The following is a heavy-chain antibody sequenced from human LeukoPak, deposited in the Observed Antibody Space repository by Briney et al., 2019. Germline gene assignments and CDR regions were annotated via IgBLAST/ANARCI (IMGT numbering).Heavy chain of an antibody. CDR3: ARVRYSSSWYYFDY. V-gene: IGHV3-74*03. Sequence: GGSLRLSCTASGFTFSTYWINWVRQSPGKGLVWVALINGDGSTTTHADSVTGRFTISRDNAKNTAYLQMNSLRDEDTAVYYCARVRYSSSWYYFDYWGQGTLVTVSS. J-gene: IGHJ4*02. CDR2: INGDGSTT. D-gene: IGHD6-13*01. CDR1: GFTFSTYW.